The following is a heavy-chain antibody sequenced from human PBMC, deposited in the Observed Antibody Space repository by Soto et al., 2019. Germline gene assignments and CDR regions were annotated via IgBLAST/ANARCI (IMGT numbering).Heavy chain of an antibody. CDR2: TGHSGST. V-gene: IGHV4-34*01. CDR1: GGSFSGNY. J-gene: IGHJ6*02. Sequence: QVELQQWGAGLLKPSETLSLTCAVYGGSFSGNYLSWIRQPPGKGLEWIGDTGHSGSTTYNPYLKRRVTISLDASKNQFSLKLSSVTAADKAVYYCARSPGRTYNWGLDVWGRGTTVIVSS. CDR3: ARSPGRTYNWGLDV.